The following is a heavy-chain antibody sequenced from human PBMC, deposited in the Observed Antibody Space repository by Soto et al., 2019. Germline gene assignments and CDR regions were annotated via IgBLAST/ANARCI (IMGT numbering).Heavy chain of an antibody. V-gene: IGHV3-30*18. CDR3: AKVSGVSNPNDY. CDR2: ISYDGSNK. D-gene: IGHD3-10*01. CDR1: GFTFSSYG. J-gene: IGHJ4*02. Sequence: GGSLRLSCAASGFTFSSYGMHWVRQAPGKGLEWVAIISYDGSNKYYADSVKGRFTISRDNSKNTLYPQMNSLRAEDTAVYYCAKVSGVSNPNDYWGQGTLVTVSS.